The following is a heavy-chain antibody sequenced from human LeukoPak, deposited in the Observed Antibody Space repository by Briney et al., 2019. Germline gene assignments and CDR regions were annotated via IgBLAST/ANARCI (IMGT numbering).Heavy chain of an antibody. CDR1: GGSITTSSYY. Sequence: SETLSLTCTVSGGSITTSSYYWGWIRQPPGKGLEWIGIIYYSGSTYYNPSLKGRVAISVDTSKNQFSLKLSSVTAADTAVYYCARASGPGYFDLGGRGPLVTVSS. V-gene: IGHV4-39*01. CDR3: ARASGPGYFDL. J-gene: IGHJ2*01. CDR2: IYYSGST.